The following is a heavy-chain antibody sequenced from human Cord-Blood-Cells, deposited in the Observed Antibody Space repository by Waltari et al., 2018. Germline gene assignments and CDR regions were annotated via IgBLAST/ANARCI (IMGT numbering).Heavy chain of an antibody. CDR1: GANGRTHH. CDR3: ARGVGSGWYDY. V-gene: IGHV3-53*04. J-gene: IGHJ4*02. CDR2: IYSGGST. Sequence: EVQLVESGGGLVPPGGSLRPSCPASGANGRTHHLNWVPQAPGKGLERVSVIYSGGSTYYADSVKGRFTISRQNSKNTLYLEMNSLRAEDTAVYYCARGVGSGWYDYWGQGTLVTVSS. D-gene: IGHD6-19*01.